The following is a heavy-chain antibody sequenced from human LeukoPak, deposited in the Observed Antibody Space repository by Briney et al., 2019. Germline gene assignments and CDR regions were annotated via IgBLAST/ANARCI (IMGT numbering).Heavy chain of an antibody. J-gene: IGHJ4*02. V-gene: IGHV1-8*01. CDR2: MNPNSGNT. CDR1: GYTFTSYD. CDR3: ARGRLRLKSFDY. D-gene: IGHD5-12*01. Sequence: ASVEVSCKASGYTFTSYDINWARQATGQGLEWMGWMNPNSGNTGYAQKFQGRVTMTRNTSISTAYMELSSLRSEDTAVYYCARGRLRLKSFDYWGQGTLVTVSS.